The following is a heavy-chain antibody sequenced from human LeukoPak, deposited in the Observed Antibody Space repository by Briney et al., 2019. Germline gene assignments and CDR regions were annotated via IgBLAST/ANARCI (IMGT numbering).Heavy chain of an antibody. J-gene: IGHJ4*02. CDR2: IFYTGST. CDR1: GGSISGYY. V-gene: IGHV4-59*01. CDR3: ARGGGYNTFDY. D-gene: IGHD5-24*01. Sequence: SETLSLTCAVSGGSISGYYWSWIRQPPGKGLEWIGFIFYTGSTNYNPSLKSRVTISVDTSKNQFSLRLSSVTAADTAVYSCARGGGYNTFDYWGQGTLVTVSS.